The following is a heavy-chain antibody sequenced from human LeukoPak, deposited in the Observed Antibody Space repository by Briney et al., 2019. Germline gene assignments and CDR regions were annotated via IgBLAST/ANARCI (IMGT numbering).Heavy chain of an antibody. CDR3: TRSRYSRCLDYYFDY. D-gene: IGHD6-13*01. CDR2: IGTAGDP. Sequence: GGSLRLSCAASGFTFSSYDMHWVRQAAGKRLEWVSGIGTAGDPYSPISVKGRFTISRENAKNSLYLQMNNLRAGDTAVYYCTRSRYSRCLDYYFDYWGQGTLVTVSS. J-gene: IGHJ4*02. V-gene: IGHV3-13*05. CDR1: GFTFSSYD.